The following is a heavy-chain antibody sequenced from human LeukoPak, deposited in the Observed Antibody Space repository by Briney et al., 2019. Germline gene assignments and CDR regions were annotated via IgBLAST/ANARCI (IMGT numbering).Heavy chain of an antibody. CDR1: NYSISDGYY. V-gene: IGHV4-38-2*02. J-gene: IGHJ4*02. D-gene: IGHD6-6*01. CDR2: VYHSGAT. Sequence: ASETLSLTCSVSNYSISDGYYWGWIRQPPGKGLEWIGGVYHSGATYYNPSLKSRVTISVDTSKNQFSLKLSSVTAADTAVYYCARGSYSSSSSDYWGQGTLVTVSS. CDR3: ARGSYSSSSSDY.